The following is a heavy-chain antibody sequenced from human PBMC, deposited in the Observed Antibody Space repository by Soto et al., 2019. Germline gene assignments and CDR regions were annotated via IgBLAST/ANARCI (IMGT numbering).Heavy chain of an antibody. Sequence: GGSLRLSCAASGFTFSNAWMSWVRQAPGKGLEWVGRIKSKTDGGTTDYAAPVKGRFSISRDDSKNTLYLQMNSLKTEDTAVYYCTTLDIVVVPAASSDFDYWGQGTLVTVSS. CDR3: TTLDIVVVPAASSDFDY. CDR1: GFTFSNAW. CDR2: IKSKTDGGTT. V-gene: IGHV3-15*01. J-gene: IGHJ4*02. D-gene: IGHD2-2*03.